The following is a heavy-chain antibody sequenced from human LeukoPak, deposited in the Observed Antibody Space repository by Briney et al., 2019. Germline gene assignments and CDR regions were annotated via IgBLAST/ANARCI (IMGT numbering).Heavy chain of an antibody. CDR3: ARDYGGNSGWFDP. Sequence: ASVKVSCKASGYTFTGFYIHWVRQAPGQGLEWMGWINPNSGGTYFAQKFQGRVTMTRDTSISTAYMELNRLTSDDTAVYYCARDYGGNSGWFDPWGQGTLVTVSS. V-gene: IGHV1-2*02. J-gene: IGHJ5*02. CDR1: GYTFTGFY. CDR2: INPNSGGT. D-gene: IGHD4-23*01.